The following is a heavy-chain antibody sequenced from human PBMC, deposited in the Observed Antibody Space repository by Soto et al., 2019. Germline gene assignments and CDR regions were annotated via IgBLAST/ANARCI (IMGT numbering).Heavy chain of an antibody. D-gene: IGHD1-26*01. CDR3: ATSSDSGSYANFDY. J-gene: IGHJ4*02. Sequence: GGSLRLSCAASGFTFRDYYMSWIRQAPGKGLEWVSDISSSSSYTNYAESVKGRFTISRDNAKNSLFLQMNSLRAEDTAVYYCATSSDSGSYANFDYWGLGTLVTVSS. CDR2: ISSSSSYT. V-gene: IGHV3-11*03. CDR1: GFTFRDYY.